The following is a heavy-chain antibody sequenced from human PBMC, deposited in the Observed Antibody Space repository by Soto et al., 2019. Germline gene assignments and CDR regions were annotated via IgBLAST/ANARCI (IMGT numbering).Heavy chain of an antibody. CDR2: IKQDGSEK. CDR1: GFTFSSYW. Sequence: GGSLRLSCAAPGFTFSSYWMSWVRQAPGKGLEWVANIKQDGSEKYYVDSVKGRFTISRDNAKNSLYLQMNSLRAEDTAVYYCASEENYDYIWGSYFWFDPWGQRTLVTVSS. D-gene: IGHD3-16*01. J-gene: IGHJ5*02. CDR3: ASEENYDYIWGSYFWFDP. V-gene: IGHV3-7*01.